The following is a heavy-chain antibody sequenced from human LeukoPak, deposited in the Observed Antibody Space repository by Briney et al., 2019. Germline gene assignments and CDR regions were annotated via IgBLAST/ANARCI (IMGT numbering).Heavy chain of an antibody. Sequence: PSETLSLTCTVSGGSISSGSYWSWIRQPAGKGLEWIGRIYTSGSTNYNPSLKSRATISVDTSKNQFSLELSSVTAADTAVYYCASERLAMVRGVIPKEAWGWFDPWGQGTLVTVSS. CDR2: IYTSGST. J-gene: IGHJ5*02. CDR3: ASERLAMVRGVIPKEAWGWFDP. D-gene: IGHD3-10*01. CDR1: GGSISSGSY. V-gene: IGHV4-61*02.